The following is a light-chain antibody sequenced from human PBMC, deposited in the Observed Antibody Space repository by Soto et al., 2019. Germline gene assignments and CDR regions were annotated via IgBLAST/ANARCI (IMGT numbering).Light chain of an antibody. V-gene: IGLV2-14*01. CDR2: DVS. J-gene: IGLJ2*01. CDR1: SSDVGGYNY. Sequence: QSALTQPASVSGSPGQSITISCTGTSSDVGGYNYVSWYQQHPGKAPKLMIYDVSNRPSGVSNRFSGSKSGNTASLTISGLQAEDEADYYCSSYTSSRIVVFGGGXKLTVL. CDR3: SSYTSSRIVV.